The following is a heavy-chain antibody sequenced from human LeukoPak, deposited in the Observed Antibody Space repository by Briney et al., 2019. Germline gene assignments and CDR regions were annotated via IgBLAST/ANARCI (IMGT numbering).Heavy chain of an antibody. Sequence: SETLSLTCAVYGGSFSGYYWSWIRQPPGKGLERIGDMNRSGSTNYNPSLKSRVTISVDTSKNQFSLKLSSVTAADTAVYYCARRLGRKFGERFYYYHYMDVWGKGTTVTISS. CDR2: MNRSGST. CDR1: GGSFSGYY. J-gene: IGHJ6*03. D-gene: IGHD3-10*01. CDR3: ARRLGRKFGERFYYYHYMDV. V-gene: IGHV4-34*01.